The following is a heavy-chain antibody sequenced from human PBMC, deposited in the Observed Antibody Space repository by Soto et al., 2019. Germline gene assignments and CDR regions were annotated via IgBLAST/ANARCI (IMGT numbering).Heavy chain of an antibody. D-gene: IGHD6-6*01. Sequence: PSETLSLTCAVYGGSFSGYYWSWIRQPPGKGLEWIGEINHSGSTNYNPSLKSRVTISVDTSKNQFSLKLSSVTAADTAVYYCAIRGYIAARPRHFDYWGQGTLVTVSS. J-gene: IGHJ4*02. CDR2: INHSGST. CDR3: AIRGYIAARPRHFDY. V-gene: IGHV4-34*01. CDR1: GGSFSGYY.